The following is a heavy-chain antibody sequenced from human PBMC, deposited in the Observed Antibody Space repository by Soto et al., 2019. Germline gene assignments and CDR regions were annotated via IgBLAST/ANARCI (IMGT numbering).Heavy chain of an antibody. CDR3: AREGSGYNL. CDR2: IIPVFGRP. CDR1: GGSFSSFG. J-gene: IGHJ1*01. Sequence: SVKVSCTASGGSFSSFGISWVRQAPGQGLEWMGGIIPVFGRPNYAQRFRGRLTITADESTNTVYLELIDLRSEDTAVYYCAREGSGYNLWGQGTQVTVSS. D-gene: IGHD5-12*01. V-gene: IGHV1-69*13.